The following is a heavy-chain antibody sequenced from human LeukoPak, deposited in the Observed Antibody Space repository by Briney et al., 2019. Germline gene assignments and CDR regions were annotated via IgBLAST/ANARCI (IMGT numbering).Heavy chain of an antibody. CDR3: ARVSLIAAAVDAFDI. J-gene: IGHJ3*02. Sequence: SETLSLTCTVSGGSISSSSYYWGWIRQPPGKGLEWIGSIYYSGSTYYNPSLKSRVTISVDTSKNQFSLKLSSVTAADTAVYYCARVSLIAAAVDAFDIWGQGTMVTVSS. D-gene: IGHD6-13*01. CDR1: GGSISSSSYY. CDR2: IYYSGST. V-gene: IGHV4-39*07.